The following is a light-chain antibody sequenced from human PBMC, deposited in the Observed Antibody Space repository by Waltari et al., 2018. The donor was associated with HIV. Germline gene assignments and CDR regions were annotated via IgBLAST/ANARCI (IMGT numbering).Light chain of an antibody. J-gene: IGLJ2*01. CDR3: CSYTGTNPFLL. CDR2: EVS. Sequence: QSALTQPASVSGSPGQSITISCTGTSSNVGSYNLVSWYQQHPGIAPKLMIYEVSKRPSGVSNRFSGSKSDNTASLTISGLQAEDEADYYCCSYTGTNPFLLFGGGTKLTVL. CDR1: SSNVGSYNL. V-gene: IGLV2-23*02.